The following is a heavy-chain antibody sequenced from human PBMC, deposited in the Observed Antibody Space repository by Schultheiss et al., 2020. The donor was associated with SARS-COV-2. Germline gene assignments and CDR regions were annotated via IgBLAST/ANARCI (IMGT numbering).Heavy chain of an antibody. CDR3: ARDSSVGGRYDFWSGYYSNSYYFDY. Sequence: GGSLRLSCAASGFTFSSYSMNWVRQAPGKGLEWVSYISSSSSTIYYADSVKGRFTISRDNAKNSLYLQMNSLRAEDTAVYYCARDSSVGGRYDFWSGYYSNSYYFDYWGQGTLVTVSS. D-gene: IGHD3-3*01. CDR1: GFTFSSYS. CDR2: ISSSSSTI. J-gene: IGHJ4*02. V-gene: IGHV3-48*01.